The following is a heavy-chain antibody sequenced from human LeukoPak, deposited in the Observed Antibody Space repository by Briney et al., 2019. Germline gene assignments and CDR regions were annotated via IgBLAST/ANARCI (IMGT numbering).Heavy chain of an antibody. V-gene: IGHV5-51*01. Sequence: GESLKISCKGSGYGFTSYWIGWVRQMPGKGLEWMGIIYPGDSDTRYSPSFQGQVTISADKSISTAYLQWSSLKASDTAMYYCARGALTLYYYDSSGYPTQPFDYWGQGTLVTVSS. D-gene: IGHD3-22*01. CDR2: IYPGDSDT. J-gene: IGHJ4*02. CDR1: GYGFTSYW. CDR3: ARGALTLYYYDSSGYPTQPFDY.